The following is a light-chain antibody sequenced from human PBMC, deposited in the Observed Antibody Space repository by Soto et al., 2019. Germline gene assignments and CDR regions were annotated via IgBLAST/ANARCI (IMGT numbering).Light chain of an antibody. CDR1: QSVSSY. J-gene: IGKJ4*01. V-gene: IGKV3-11*01. CDR3: QQRYNWPPS. CDR2: DAS. Sequence: EIVLTQSPATLSLSPGERATLSCRASQSVSSYLAWYQQKPGQAPRLLIYDASNRATGIPARFSGSGSGTDFTLTISSLEPEDFAVYYCQQRYNWPPSFSGGTKVEIK.